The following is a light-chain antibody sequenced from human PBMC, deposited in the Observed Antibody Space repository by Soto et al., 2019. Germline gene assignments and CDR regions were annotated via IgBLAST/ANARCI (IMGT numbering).Light chain of an antibody. J-gene: IGKJ4*01. V-gene: IGKV1-12*01. Sequence: DIQMTQSPSSVSASVGDRVTITCRASQVIDNWLAWYQQKPGKAPKVLIYSTSSLQSGVPSRFSGSRSGTDFTLTISSMQPEDFATYYCKQSKSFPLTFGGGTKVDIK. CDR1: QVIDNW. CDR2: STS. CDR3: KQSKSFPLT.